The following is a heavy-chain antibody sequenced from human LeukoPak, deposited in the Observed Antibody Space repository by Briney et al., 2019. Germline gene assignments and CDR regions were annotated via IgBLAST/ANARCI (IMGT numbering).Heavy chain of an antibody. V-gene: IGHV4-34*01. Sequence: SETLSLTCTVSGDSISSSDYYWSWIRQPPGKGLEWIGEINHSGSTNYNPSLKSRVTISVDTSKNQFSLKLSSVTAADTAVYYCARGSAHYYVWGSYRQYYFDYWGQGTTVTVSS. CDR1: GDSISSSDYY. CDR3: ARGSAHYYVWGSYRQYYFDY. CDR2: INHSGST. D-gene: IGHD3-16*02. J-gene: IGHJ4*03.